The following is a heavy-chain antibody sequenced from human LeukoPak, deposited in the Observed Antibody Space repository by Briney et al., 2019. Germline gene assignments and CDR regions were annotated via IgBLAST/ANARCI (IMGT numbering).Heavy chain of an antibody. Sequence: GGSLRLSCAASGFTFSSYSMNWVRQAPGKGLEWVSYISSSSSYIYYADSVKGRFTISRDNAKNSLYLQMNSLRAEDTAVYYCARGDSSSWYPYYYYGMDVWGKGTTVTVSS. CDR1: GFTFSSYS. J-gene: IGHJ6*04. CDR2: ISSSSSYI. V-gene: IGHV3-21*01. CDR3: ARGDSSSWYPYYYYGMDV. D-gene: IGHD6-13*01.